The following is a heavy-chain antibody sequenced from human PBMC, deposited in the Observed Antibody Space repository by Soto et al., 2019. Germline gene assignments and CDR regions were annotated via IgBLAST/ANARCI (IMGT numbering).Heavy chain of an antibody. J-gene: IGHJ5*02. Sequence: GGSLRLSCAASGFTFDDYAIHWVRQAPGKGLEWVSGISWNSGSVGYADSVKGRFTISRDNAKNSLYLQMNSLRGEDTALYYCAKDGSSNWYAYNWFDPWGQGTPVTVSS. CDR3: AKDGSSNWYAYNWFDP. D-gene: IGHD6-13*01. CDR1: GFTFDDYA. CDR2: ISWNSGSV. V-gene: IGHV3-9*01.